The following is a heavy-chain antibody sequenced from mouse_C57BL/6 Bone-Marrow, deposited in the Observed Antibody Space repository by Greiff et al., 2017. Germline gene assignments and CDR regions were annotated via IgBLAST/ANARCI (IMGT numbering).Heavy chain of an antibody. CDR2: INPSTGGT. CDR1: GYSFTGYY. Sequence: VHVKQSGPELVKPGASVKISCKASGYSFTGYYMNWVKQSPEKSLEWIGEINPSTGGTTYNQKFKAKATLTVDKSSSTAYMQLKSLTSEDSAVYYCARKDGSSRYYFDYWGQGTTLTVSS. D-gene: IGHD1-1*01. CDR3: ARKDGSSRYYFDY. J-gene: IGHJ2*01. V-gene: IGHV1-42*01.